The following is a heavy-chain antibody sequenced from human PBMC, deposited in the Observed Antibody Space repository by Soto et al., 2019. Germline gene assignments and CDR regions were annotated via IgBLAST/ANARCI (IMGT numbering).Heavy chain of an antibody. CDR1: GFTFDDYA. J-gene: IGHJ4*02. V-gene: IGHV3-9*01. CDR2: ISWNSGSI. CDR3: AKGSYLFFDY. D-gene: IGHD5-18*01. Sequence: GGSLKLSCAASGFTFDDYAMHWARQAPGKGLEWVSGISWNSGSIGYADSVKGRFTISRDNAKNSLYLQMNSLRAEDTALYYCAKGSYLFFDYWGQGTLVTVPS.